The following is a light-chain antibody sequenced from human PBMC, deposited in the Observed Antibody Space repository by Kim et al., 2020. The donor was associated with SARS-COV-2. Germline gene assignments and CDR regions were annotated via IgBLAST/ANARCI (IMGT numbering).Light chain of an antibody. Sequence: EIVLTQSPGTLSLSPGERVTLSCRASQSVSSSYFAWYQHKPGQAPRLLIYAASSRATGIPDRFGGSGSGTDFTLTISRLEPEDFAVYYCQQYGNLITFGQGTRLEIK. CDR2: AAS. CDR1: QSVSSSY. J-gene: IGKJ5*01. CDR3: QQYGNLIT. V-gene: IGKV3-20*01.